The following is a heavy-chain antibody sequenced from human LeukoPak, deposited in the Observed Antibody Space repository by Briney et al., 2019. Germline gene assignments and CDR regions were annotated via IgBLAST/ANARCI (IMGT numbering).Heavy chain of an antibody. D-gene: IGHD2-2*01. CDR3: TGGGSWAYSSTLDF. CDR2: ISYDGTTK. Sequence: GGSLRLSCATSGFSFDHFSMYWVRQAPGKGLEWVTVISYDGTTKHYADSVKGRFTLSRDNSKKTLYLQLNNLRVEDTAVYYCTGGGSWAYSSTLDFWGQGTLVTVSP. CDR1: GFSFDHFS. J-gene: IGHJ4*02. V-gene: IGHV3-30-3*01.